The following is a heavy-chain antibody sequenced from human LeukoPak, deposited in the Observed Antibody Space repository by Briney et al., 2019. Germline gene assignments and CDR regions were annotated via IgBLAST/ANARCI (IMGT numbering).Heavy chain of an antibody. V-gene: IGHV4-59*01. CDR2: IYYSGST. CDR1: GGSISSYY. J-gene: IGHJ4*02. CDR3: ARTTTGDYTFDY. D-gene: IGHD7-27*01. Sequence: PSETLSLTCTVSGGSISSYYRSWIRQPPGKGLEWIGYIYYSGSTNYNPSLKSRVTISVDTSKNQFSLKLSSVTAADTAVYYCARTTTGDYTFDYWGQGTLVTVSS.